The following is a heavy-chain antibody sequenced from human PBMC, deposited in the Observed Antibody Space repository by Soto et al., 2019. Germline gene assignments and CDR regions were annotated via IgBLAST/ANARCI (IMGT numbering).Heavy chain of an antibody. Sequence: SGALGLTCDVSGGSISSGGYYWSWIRQHPGQGLECRGYIYYCGSTYYNPSLKSRVTISVDTSKNQFSLKLSSVTAADTAVYYCARAHLTSTGMAVWGQGTTVTVSS. CDR3: ARAHLTSTGMAV. CDR1: GGSISSGGYY. CDR2: IYYCGST. V-gene: IGHV4-31*11. J-gene: IGHJ6*02.